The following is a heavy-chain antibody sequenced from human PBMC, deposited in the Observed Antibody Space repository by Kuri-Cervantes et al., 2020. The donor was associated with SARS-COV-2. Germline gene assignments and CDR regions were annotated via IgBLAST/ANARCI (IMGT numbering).Heavy chain of an antibody. CDR3: ARGGYYSYWFDP. V-gene: IGHV4-34*01. Sequence: SGTLSLTCAVYGGSFSGYYWSWIRQPPGKGLEWIGEINHSGSTNYNPSLKSRDTISVDTSKNQFSLKLSAVPAADTAVYYCARGGYYSYWFDPWGKGTLVTVSS. D-gene: IGHD5-18*01. CDR1: GGSFSGYY. J-gene: IGHJ5*02. CDR2: INHSGST.